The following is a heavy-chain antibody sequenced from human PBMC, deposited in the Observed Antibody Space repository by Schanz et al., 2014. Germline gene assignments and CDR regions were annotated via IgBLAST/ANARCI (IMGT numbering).Heavy chain of an antibody. V-gene: IGHV3-74*02. Sequence: VQLVESGGGLVKPGGSLRLSCAASGFIFSSYGMHWVRQVPGKGPVWVSRINGDGSSTLYADSVKGRFTISRDNAKNTLYLQMNSLRAEDTAVYYCARSTSMYFRQWGQGTLVTVSS. J-gene: IGHJ1*01. D-gene: IGHD2-2*01. CDR3: ARSTSMYFRQ. CDR2: INGDGSST. CDR1: GFIFSSYG.